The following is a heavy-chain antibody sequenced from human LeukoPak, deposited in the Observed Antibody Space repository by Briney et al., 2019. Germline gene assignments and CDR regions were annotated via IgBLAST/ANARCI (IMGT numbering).Heavy chain of an antibody. D-gene: IGHD3-10*01. V-gene: IGHV1-2*06. Sequence: SVKVSCKASGYTFTGYYMHWVRQAPGQGLEWMGRINPNSGGTNYAQKFQGRVTMTRDTSISTAHMELSRLRSDDTAVYYCARDLYYYGSGSYFGGYWGQGTLVTVSS. J-gene: IGHJ4*02. CDR2: INPNSGGT. CDR1: GYTFTGYY. CDR3: ARDLYYYGSGSYFGGY.